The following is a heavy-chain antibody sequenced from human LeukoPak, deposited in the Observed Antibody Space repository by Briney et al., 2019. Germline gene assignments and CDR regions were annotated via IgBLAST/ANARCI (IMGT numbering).Heavy chain of an antibody. CDR3: ARGNDYGDSFDY. J-gene: IGHJ4*02. CDR2: IYYSGST. Sequence: SETLFLTCTVSGSSISAYYWTWIRQSPGEGLEWIGNIYYSGSTNSNPSLKSRVTVSLDTSKNQFSLKVRSVTAVDTAVYYCARGNDYGDSFDYWGQGTLVTVSS. CDR1: GSSISAYY. D-gene: IGHD4-17*01. V-gene: IGHV4-59*01.